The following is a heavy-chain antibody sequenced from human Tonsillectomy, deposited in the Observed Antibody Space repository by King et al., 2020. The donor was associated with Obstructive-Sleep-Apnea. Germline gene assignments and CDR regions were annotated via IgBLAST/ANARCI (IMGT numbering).Heavy chain of an antibody. Sequence: VQLVESGGGVVQPGRSLRLSCAASGFTFSSYGMHGVRQAPGKGLEWVAVIWYDGSNKYYADSVKGRFTISRDNSKNTLYLQMNSLRAEDTAVYYCAKPPVTVTASYYFDYWGQGTPVTVSS. J-gene: IGHJ4*02. D-gene: IGHD2-21*02. CDR1: GFTFSSYG. CDR3: AKPPVTVTASYYFDY. V-gene: IGHV3-33*06. CDR2: IWYDGSNK.